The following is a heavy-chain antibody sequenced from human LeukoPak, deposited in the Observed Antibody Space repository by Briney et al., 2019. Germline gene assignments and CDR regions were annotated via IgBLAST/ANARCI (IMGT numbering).Heavy chain of an antibody. CDR2: IYYSGTT. CDR3: ARADYYHDSRGYSYYFDS. CDR1: GGSISSHY. V-gene: IGHV4-59*11. Sequence: SETLSLTCTVSGGSISSHYWSWIRQPPGKGLEYIAHIYYSGTTNYNPSLKSRVAISVDTSRTQFSLKLSSVTAADTAVYYCARADYYHDSRGYSYYFDSWGQGTLVTVSS. J-gene: IGHJ4*02. D-gene: IGHD3-22*01.